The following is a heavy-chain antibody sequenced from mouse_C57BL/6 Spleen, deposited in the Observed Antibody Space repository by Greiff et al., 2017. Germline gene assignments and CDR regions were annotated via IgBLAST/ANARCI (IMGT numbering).Heavy chain of an antibody. CDR3: TRSYYGSRDWYFDV. CDR2: IDPETGGT. J-gene: IGHJ1*03. D-gene: IGHD1-1*01. V-gene: IGHV1-15*01. CDR1: GYTFTDYE. Sequence: QVQLQQSGAELVRPGASVTLSCKASGYTFTDYEMHWVKQTPVHGLEWIGAIDPETGGTAYNQKFKGKAILTADKSSSTAYMELRSLTSEDSAVYYGTRSYYGSRDWYFDVWGTGTTVTVSS.